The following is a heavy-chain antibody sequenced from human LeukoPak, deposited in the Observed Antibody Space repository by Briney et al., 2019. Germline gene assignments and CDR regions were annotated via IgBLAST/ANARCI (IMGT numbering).Heavy chain of an antibody. D-gene: IGHD3-22*01. CDR1: GGTFSSYA. CDR2: IIPILGLA. CDR3: ARESYYYDSSGYYSTPLGYFDY. Sequence: SVKVSCKASGGTFSSYAISWVRQAPGQGLEWMGRIIPILGLANYAQKFQGRVTITADKSTSTAYMELSSLRSEDTAVYYCARESYYYDSSGYYSTPLGYFDYWGQGTLVTVSS. J-gene: IGHJ4*02. V-gene: IGHV1-69*04.